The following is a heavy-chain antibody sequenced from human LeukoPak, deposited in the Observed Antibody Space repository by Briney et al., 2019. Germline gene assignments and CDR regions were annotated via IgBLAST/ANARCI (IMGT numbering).Heavy chain of an antibody. D-gene: IGHD3-10*01. V-gene: IGHV1-2*02. Sequence: ASVTVSCKASGYTFTGYYMHWVRQAPGQGLEWMGWINPNSGGTNYAQKFQGRVTMTRDTSISTAYMELSRLRSDDTAVYYCARAGLLWFGELLSPDYWGQGTLVTVSS. CDR1: GYTFTGYY. CDR2: INPNSGGT. J-gene: IGHJ4*02. CDR3: ARAGLLWFGELLSPDY.